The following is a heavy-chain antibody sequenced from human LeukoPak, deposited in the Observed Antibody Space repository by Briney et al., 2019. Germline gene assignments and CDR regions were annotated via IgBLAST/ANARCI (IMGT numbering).Heavy chain of an antibody. CDR1: AGSISSSDW. V-gene: IGHV4-4*02. CDR3: ARDPHCSSSRCPFDY. CDR2: IYQTESP. J-gene: IGHJ4*02. Sequence: PSETLSLTCAVSAGSISSSDWGSWVRQPPGKGLEWIGYIYQTESPKYNASLQSRVTLSLDRSKNQFSLKLTSVTAADTAVYYCARDPHCSSSRCPFDYWGQGAPVTVSS. D-gene: IGHD2-2*01.